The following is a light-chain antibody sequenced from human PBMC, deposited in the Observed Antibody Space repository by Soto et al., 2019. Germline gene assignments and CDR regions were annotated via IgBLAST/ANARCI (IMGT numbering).Light chain of an antibody. CDR2: EVS. J-gene: IGLJ1*01. CDR1: SSDVGGYNY. CDR3: SSYTSSNTLVV. V-gene: IGLV2-14*01. Sequence: QSALTQPAPVSGSPGQSITISCTGTSSDVGGYNYVSWYQQHPGKAPKLMIYEVSNRPSGVSNRFSGSKSGNTASLTISGLQAEDEADYYCSSYTSSNTLVVFGTGTKVTAL.